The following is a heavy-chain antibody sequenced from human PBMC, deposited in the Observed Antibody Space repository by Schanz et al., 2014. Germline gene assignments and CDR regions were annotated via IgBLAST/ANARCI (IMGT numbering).Heavy chain of an antibody. CDR3: ARGTDTAMEHRPFDY. D-gene: IGHD5-18*01. CDR2: ISSSSSYI. J-gene: IGHJ4*02. CDR1: GFTFSDYY. Sequence: QVQLVDSGGGLVKPGGSLRLSCAASGFTFSDYYMTWIRQAPGKGLEWVSSISSSSSYIYYADSVKGRFTISRDNSKNTLFLQMSSLRAEDTAVYYCARGTDTAMEHRPFDYWGQGTLVTVSS. V-gene: IGHV3-11*06.